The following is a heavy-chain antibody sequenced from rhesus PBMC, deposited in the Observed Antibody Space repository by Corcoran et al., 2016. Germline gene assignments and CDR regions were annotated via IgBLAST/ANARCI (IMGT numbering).Heavy chain of an antibody. CDR2: ISGKSEST. CDR3: ARDAISLDV. J-gene: IGHJ5-2*02. Sequence: QVQLQESGPGLVKPSETLALTCAVTGVSLYGNYWTWIRLSPGKGLEWIGYISGKSESTSYNPSLRGRITISKDTSQNQFSLMLTSVTAEDTAVYYCARDAISLDVWGRGVLVTVSS. V-gene: IGHV4-147*01. CDR1: GVSLYGNY.